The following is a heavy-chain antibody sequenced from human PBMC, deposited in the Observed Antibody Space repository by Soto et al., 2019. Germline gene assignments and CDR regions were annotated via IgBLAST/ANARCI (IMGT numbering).Heavy chain of an antibody. V-gene: IGHV3-23*01. CDR1: GFTFTSYV. D-gene: IGHD3-22*01. J-gene: IGHJ4*02. CDR2: ISGGGSTA. CDR3: AKDSNKYSSSLRGRYFDY. Sequence: EVQLLESAGGLVQRGGSQRLSCAASGFTFTSYVMSWVRQAPGKGLEWVAGISGGGSTAFYADSVKGRFTISRDNAKNTVVLQMDSLRAEDTAIYYCAKDSNKYSSSLRGRYFDYWGQGTLVTVSS.